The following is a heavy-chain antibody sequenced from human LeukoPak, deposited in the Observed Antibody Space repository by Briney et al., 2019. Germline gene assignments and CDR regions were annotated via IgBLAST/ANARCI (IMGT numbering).Heavy chain of an antibody. V-gene: IGHV3-30*18. J-gene: IGHJ4*02. CDR1: GFTFSSYG. Sequence: QAGRSLRLSCAASGFTFSSYGMHWVRQAPGKGLEWVAVISYDGSNKYYADSVKGRFTISRDNSKNTLYLQMNSLRAEDTAVYYCAKDGEKWELLLVFDYWGQGTLVTVSS. CDR3: AKDGEKWELLLVFDY. CDR2: ISYDGSNK. D-gene: IGHD1-26*01.